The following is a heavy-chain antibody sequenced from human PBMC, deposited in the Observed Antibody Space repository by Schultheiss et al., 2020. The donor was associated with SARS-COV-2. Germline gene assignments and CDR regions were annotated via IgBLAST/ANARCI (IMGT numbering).Heavy chain of an antibody. CDR2: ISSSGSTI. V-gene: IGHV3-11*01. Sequence: GESLKISCAASGFTFSDYYMSWIRQAPGKGLEWVSYISSSGSTIYYADSVKGRFTISRDNAKNSLYLQMNSLRAEDTAVYYCARDAYYDSDYWGQGTLVTVSS. D-gene: IGHD3-22*01. CDR3: ARDAYYDSDY. CDR1: GFTFSDYY. J-gene: IGHJ4*02.